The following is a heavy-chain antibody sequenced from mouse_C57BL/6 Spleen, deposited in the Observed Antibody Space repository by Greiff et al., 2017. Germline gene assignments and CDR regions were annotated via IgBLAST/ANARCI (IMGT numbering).Heavy chain of an antibody. CDR3: ASNGVYYGSSYGAMDY. CDR1: GYTFTSYW. CDR2: IDPSDSYT. V-gene: IGHV1-69*01. D-gene: IGHD1-1*01. Sequence: QVQLQQPGAELVMPGASVKLSCKASGYTFTSYWMHWVKQRPGQGLEWIGEIDPSDSYTNYNQKFKGKSTLTVDKSSSTAYIQLSSLTSEDSAVYYCASNGVYYGSSYGAMDYWGQGTSVTVSS. J-gene: IGHJ4*01.